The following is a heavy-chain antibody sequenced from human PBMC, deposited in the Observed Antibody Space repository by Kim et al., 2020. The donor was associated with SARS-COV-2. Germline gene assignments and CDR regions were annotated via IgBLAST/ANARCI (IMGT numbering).Heavy chain of an antibody. D-gene: IGHD3-10*01. CDR1: GGTFSSYA. Sequence: SVKVSCKASGGTFSSYAISWVRQAPGQGLEWMGGIIPIFGTANYAQKFQGRVTITADESTSTAYMELSSLRSEDTAVYYCARGSITMVRGVTYYYGMDVWGQGTTVTVSS. CDR3: ARGSITMVRGVTYYYGMDV. V-gene: IGHV1-69*13. J-gene: IGHJ6*02. CDR2: IIPIFGTA.